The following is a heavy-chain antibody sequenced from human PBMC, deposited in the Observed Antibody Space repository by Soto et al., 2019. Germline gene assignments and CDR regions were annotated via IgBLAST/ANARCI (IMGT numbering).Heavy chain of an antibody. Sequence: PGGSLRLSCAASGFTFSSYEMNWVRQAPGKGLEWVSYISSSGSTIYYADSVKGRFTISRDNAKNSLYLQMNSLRAEDTAVYYCAREGETYYDFWSGYSEVNYYYYGMDVWGQGTTVTVSS. V-gene: IGHV3-48*03. CDR2: ISSSGSTI. CDR3: AREGETYYDFWSGYSEVNYYYYGMDV. J-gene: IGHJ6*02. CDR1: GFTFSSYE. D-gene: IGHD3-3*01.